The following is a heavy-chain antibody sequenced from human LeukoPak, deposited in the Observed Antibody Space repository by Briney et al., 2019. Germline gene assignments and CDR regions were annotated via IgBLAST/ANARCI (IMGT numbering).Heavy chain of an antibody. CDR1: GGSISSGSYY. J-gene: IGHJ4*02. CDR2: IYTSGST. CDR3: ARHQYQLSALDY. V-gene: IGHV4-61*02. Sequence: PSETLSLTCTVSGGSISSGSYYWSWIRQPAGKGLEWIGRIYTSGSTSYNPSLKSRVTISVDTSKNQFSLNLNSVTAADTAVYYCARHQYQLSALDYWGQGTLVTVSS. D-gene: IGHD2-2*01.